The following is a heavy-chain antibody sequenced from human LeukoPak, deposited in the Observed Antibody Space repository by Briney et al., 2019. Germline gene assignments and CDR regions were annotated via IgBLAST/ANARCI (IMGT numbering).Heavy chain of an antibody. V-gene: IGHV5-51*01. Sequence: GESLKISCKGSGYKFSSYWIGWVRQMPGRGLEWMGIIYPGDSDTRYSPSFQGQVTISADRSISTAYLQWSSLKVSGTAMYYCVRHAGKVQPLDYWGQGTLVTVSS. D-gene: IGHD2-2*01. CDR1: GYKFSSYW. J-gene: IGHJ4*02. CDR2: IYPGDSDT. CDR3: VRHAGKVQPLDY.